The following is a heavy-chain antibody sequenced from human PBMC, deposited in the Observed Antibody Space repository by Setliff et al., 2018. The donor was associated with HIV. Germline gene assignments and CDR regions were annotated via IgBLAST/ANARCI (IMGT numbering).Heavy chain of an antibody. CDR1: GGPFSHYA. D-gene: IGHD4-4*01. Sequence: ASVKVSCKASGGPFSHYAISWVRQAPGQGLEWVGGIIPVFDTTIYAQKFQGRVTITADESTSTSHMEINSLRSGDTAVYYCARAGTLTMSNYFDYWGQGTLVTVSS. CDR2: IIPVFDTT. J-gene: IGHJ4*02. V-gene: IGHV1-69*13. CDR3: ARAGTLTMSNYFDY.